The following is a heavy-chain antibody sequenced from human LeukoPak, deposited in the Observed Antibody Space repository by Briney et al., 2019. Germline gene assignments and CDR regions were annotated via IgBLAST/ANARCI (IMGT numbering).Heavy chain of an antibody. Sequence: SETLSLTCAVSGYSISSGYYWGWIRQPPGKGLEWIGTIYHNGDTYYNPSLKSRVTISVDTSKNQFSLKLSSVTAADTAVYYCARVRYNYGDSDYWGQGTLVTVSS. CDR2: IYHNGDT. D-gene: IGHD5-18*01. CDR1: GYSISSGYY. CDR3: ARVRYNYGDSDY. J-gene: IGHJ4*02. V-gene: IGHV4-38-2*01.